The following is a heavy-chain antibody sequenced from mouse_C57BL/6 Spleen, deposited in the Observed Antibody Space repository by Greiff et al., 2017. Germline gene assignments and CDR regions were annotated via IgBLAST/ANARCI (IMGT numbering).Heavy chain of an antibody. D-gene: IGHD1-1*01. CDR1: GYTFTSYW. Sequence: QVQLQQPGAELVMPGASVKLSCKASGYTFTSYWMHWVKQRPGQGLEWIGEIDPSDSYTNYNQKFKGKSTLNVDKSSSTAYMQLSSLTSEDSAVYYCARKGVVGPYAMDYWGQGTSVTVSS. V-gene: IGHV1-69*01. CDR3: ARKGVVGPYAMDY. CDR2: IDPSDSYT. J-gene: IGHJ4*01.